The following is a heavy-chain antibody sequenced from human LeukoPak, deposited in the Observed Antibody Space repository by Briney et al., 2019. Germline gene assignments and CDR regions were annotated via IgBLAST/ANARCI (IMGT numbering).Heavy chain of an antibody. D-gene: IGHD6-13*01. CDR2: MNPNSGNT. V-gene: IGHV1-8*01. J-gene: IGHJ6*03. CDR1: GYTFTSYD. Sequence: ASVKVSCKASGYTFTSYDINWVRQATGQGLEWMGWMNPNSGNTGYAQKFQGRVTMTRNTSISTAYMELSSLGSEDTAVYYCARDDSSSWLRGYYYYMDVWGKGTTVTVSS. CDR3: ARDDSSSWLRGYYYYMDV.